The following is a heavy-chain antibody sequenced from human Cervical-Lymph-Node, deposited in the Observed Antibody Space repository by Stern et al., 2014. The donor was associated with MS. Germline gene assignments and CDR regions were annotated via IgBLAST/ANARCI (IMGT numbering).Heavy chain of an antibody. CDR1: GGSISSGGYY. D-gene: IGHD3-3*01. J-gene: IGHJ4*02. CDR2: IYYSGST. V-gene: IGHV4-31*03. CDR3: ARVSYDFWSGYFPFDY. Sequence: MQLVESGPGLVKPSQTLSLTCTVSGGSISSGGYYWSWIRQHPGKGLEWIGYIYYSGSTYYNPSRKSRVTISVDTSKNQFSLKLSSVTAADTAVYYCARVSYDFWSGYFPFDYWGQGTLVTVSS.